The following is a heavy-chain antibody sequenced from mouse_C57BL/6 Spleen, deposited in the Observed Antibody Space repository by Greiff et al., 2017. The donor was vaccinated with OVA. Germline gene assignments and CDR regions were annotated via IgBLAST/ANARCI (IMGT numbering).Heavy chain of an antibody. CDR1: GFSLSTFGMG. D-gene: IGHD2-5*01. CDR2: IWWDDDK. CDR3: ARTYYSNCDWFAY. V-gene: IGHV8-8*01. Sequence: QVTLKVSGPGILQPSQTLSLTCSFSGFSLSTFGMGVGWIRQPSGKGLEWLAHIWWDDDKYYNPALKSRPTTSKATSKNQVFLKTANVYTAVTTTYYCARTYYSNCDWFAYWGQGTLVTVSA. J-gene: IGHJ3*01.